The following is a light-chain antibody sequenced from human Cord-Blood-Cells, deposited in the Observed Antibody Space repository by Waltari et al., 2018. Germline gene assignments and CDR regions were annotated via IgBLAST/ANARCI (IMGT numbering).Light chain of an antibody. CDR3: CSYAGSSTWV. V-gene: IGLV2-23*01. CDR2: EGS. Sequence: QSALTQHASVSGSHGQSITISCTGNSSNVGRYNLVALYQQHPGKSPKLMIYEGSKRPSWVSNRFSGSKSGNTASLTISGLQAEDDADYYCCSYAGSSTWVFGGGTKLTVL. CDR1: SSNVGRYNL. J-gene: IGLJ3*02.